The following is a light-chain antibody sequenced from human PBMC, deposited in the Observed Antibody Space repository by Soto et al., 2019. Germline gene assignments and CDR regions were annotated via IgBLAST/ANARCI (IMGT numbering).Light chain of an antibody. CDR3: QQYNNWPFT. J-gene: IGKJ3*01. Sequence: EIVTTQSPATLSVSPGERATLSCRASQSVSSNLAWYQQKPGQAPRLLIYGASTRATGIPARFSGSGSGTEFTLTISSLHSEDFAVYYCQQYNNWPFTFGPGTKVDIK. CDR1: QSVSSN. CDR2: GAS. V-gene: IGKV3-15*01.